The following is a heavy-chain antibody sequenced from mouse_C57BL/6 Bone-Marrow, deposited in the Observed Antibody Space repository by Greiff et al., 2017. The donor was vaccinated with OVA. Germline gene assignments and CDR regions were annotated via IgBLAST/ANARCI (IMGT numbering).Heavy chain of an antibody. Sequence: EVQRVESGGDLVKPGGSLKLSCAASGFTFSSYGMSWVRQTPDKRLEWVATISSGGSYTYYPDSVKGRFTISRDNAKNTLYLQMSSLKSEDTAMYYCARRDCYYWFAYWGQGTLVTVSA. CDR1: GFTFSSYG. CDR3: ARRDCYYWFAY. J-gene: IGHJ3*01. V-gene: IGHV5-6*01. CDR2: ISSGGSYT. D-gene: IGHD2-3*01.